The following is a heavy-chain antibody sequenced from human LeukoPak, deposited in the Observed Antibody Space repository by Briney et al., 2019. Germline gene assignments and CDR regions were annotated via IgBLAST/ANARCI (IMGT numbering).Heavy chain of an antibody. V-gene: IGHV1-2*02. J-gene: IGHJ4*02. CDR3: ARSRERGGRFLEWSTDY. Sequence: ASVKVSCKASGYTFTGYYMHWVRQAPGQGLEWMGWINPNSGGTNYAQKFQGRVTMTRDTSISTAYMELSRLRSDDTAVYYCARSRERGGRFLEWSTDYWGQGTLVTVSS. CDR2: INPNSGGT. CDR1: GYTFTGYY. D-gene: IGHD3-3*01.